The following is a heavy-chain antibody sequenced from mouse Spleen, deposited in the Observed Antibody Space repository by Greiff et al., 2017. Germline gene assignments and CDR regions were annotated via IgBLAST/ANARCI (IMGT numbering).Heavy chain of an antibody. J-gene: IGHJ4*01. V-gene: IGHV3-6*01. D-gene: IGHD2-12*01. Sequence: ESGPGLVKPSQSLSLTCSVTGYSITSGYYWNWIRQFPGNKLEWMGYISYDGSNNYNPSLKNRISITRDTSKNQFFLKLNSVTTEDTATYYCARGSYYSYDVGYYAMDYWGQGTSVTVSS. CDR3: ARGSYYSYDVGYYAMDY. CDR1: GYSITSGYY. CDR2: ISYDGSN.